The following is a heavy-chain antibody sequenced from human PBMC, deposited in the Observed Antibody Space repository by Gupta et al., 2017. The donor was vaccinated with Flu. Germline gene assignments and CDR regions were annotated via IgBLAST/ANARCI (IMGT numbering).Heavy chain of an antibody. D-gene: IGHD1-26*01. J-gene: IGHJ4*02. V-gene: IGHV3-74*01. CDR1: GFTFSSYW. CDR3: AREGGRGSYQYYFDY. Sequence: EVQLVESVGGLVQPGGSLRLSCAASGFTFSSYWMHWVRQAPGKGLVWVSRINSDGSSTSYADSVKGRFTISRDNAKNTLYLQMNSPRAEDTAVYYCAREGGRGSYQYYFDYWGQGTLVTVSS. CDR2: INSDGSST.